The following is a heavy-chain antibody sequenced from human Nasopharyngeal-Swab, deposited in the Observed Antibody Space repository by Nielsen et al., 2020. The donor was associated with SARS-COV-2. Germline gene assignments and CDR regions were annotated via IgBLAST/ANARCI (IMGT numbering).Heavy chain of an antibody. CDR3: ASGAEDYDSSGYYPYFYY. Sequence: WSLHAPGQGCGWLGGIIPILGIANYAQKFQGRVTITADKSTSTAYMELSSLRSEDTAVYYCASGAEDYDSSGYYPYFYYWGQGTLVTVSS. CDR2: IIPILGIA. J-gene: IGHJ4*02. V-gene: IGHV1-69*10. D-gene: IGHD3-22*01.